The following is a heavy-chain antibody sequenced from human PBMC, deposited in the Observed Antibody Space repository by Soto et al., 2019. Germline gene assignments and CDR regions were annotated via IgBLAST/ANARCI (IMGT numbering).Heavy chain of an antibody. CDR3: ARGREGYYDSSGYYYYYGMDV. CDR2: ISYDGSNK. J-gene: IGHJ6*02. V-gene: IGHV3-30-3*01. CDR1: GFTFSSYA. D-gene: IGHD3-22*01. Sequence: QVQLVESGGGVVQPGRSLRLSCAASGFTFSSYAMHWVRQAPGKGLAWVAVISYDGSNKYYADSVKGRFTISRDKSKNTLYLQMNSLRAEDTAVYSCARGREGYYDSSGYYYYYGMDVWGQGTTVTVSS.